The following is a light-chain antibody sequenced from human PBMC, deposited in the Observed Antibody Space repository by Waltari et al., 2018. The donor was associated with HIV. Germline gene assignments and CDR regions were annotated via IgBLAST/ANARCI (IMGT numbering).Light chain of an antibody. J-gene: IGLJ1*01. CDR1: RSDVGAYNY. CDR2: DVS. CDR3: CAYAAAHISYV. V-gene: IGLV2-11*01. Sequence: QSALTQPPSVSGSPGQSVTISCTGTRSDVGAYNYVSWYQQHPGKAPKLLIFDVSQRPAGVPDRFSGSKSGSTASLTISGLQTEDEADYFCCAYAAAHISYVFGSGTKVAVL.